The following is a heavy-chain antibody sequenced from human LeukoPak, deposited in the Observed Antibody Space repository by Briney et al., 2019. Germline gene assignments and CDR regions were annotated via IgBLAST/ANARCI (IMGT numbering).Heavy chain of an antibody. CDR2: INPNSGGT. CDR1: GYTFTGYY. V-gene: IGHV1-2*02. J-gene: IGHJ4*02. D-gene: IGHD6-19*01. Sequence: ASVKVYCKASGYTFTGYYMHWVRQAPGQGLEWMGWINPNSGGTNYAQKFQGRVTMTRDTSISTAYMELSRLRSDDTAVYYCAREGSGWSYFDYWGQGTLVTVSS. CDR3: AREGSGWSYFDY.